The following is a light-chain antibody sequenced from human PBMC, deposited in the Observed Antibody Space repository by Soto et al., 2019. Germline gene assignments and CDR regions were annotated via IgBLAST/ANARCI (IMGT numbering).Light chain of an antibody. Sequence: EIVLTQSPGTLSLSPGERATLSCRASQSVTSNYLAWYQQKPGQAPRLLIYGASSRATGIPDRFSGSGSGTDFNLTISRLEPEDFAVYYCQQYGSSPRTFGPGTKVDIK. CDR2: GAS. CDR3: QQYGSSPRT. V-gene: IGKV3-20*01. J-gene: IGKJ3*01. CDR1: QSVTSNY.